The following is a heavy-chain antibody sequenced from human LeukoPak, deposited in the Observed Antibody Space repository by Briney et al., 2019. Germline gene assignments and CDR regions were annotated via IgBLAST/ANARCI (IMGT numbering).Heavy chain of an antibody. J-gene: IGHJ6*03. CDR1: GFTLSSYA. V-gene: IGHV3-23*01. Sequence: GGSLRLSCAASGFTLSSYAMSWVRQAPGKGLEWVSSISASGGSTNYADSVKGRFTITRDNSKNTVYLQMNSLRAEDTAVYYCAKVMKGSERLTMVRGVIIKTAGLYYMDVWGKGTTVTVSS. CDR2: ISASGGST. CDR3: AKVMKGSERLTMVRGVIIKTAGLYYMDV. D-gene: IGHD3-10*01.